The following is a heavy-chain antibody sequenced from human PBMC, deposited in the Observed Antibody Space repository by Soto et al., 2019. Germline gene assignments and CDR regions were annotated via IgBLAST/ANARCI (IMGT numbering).Heavy chain of an antibody. CDR1: GGSISSSSYY. D-gene: IGHD3-3*01. J-gene: IGHJ6*02. V-gene: IGHV4-39*01. CDR3: ARLAKTGAIFGVVITRTKSGMDV. CDR2: IYYSGST. Sequence: QLQLQESGPGLVKPSETLSLTCTVSGGSISSSSYYWGWIRQPPGKGLEWIGSIYYSGSTYYNPSLKSRVTISVDTSKNQFSLKLSSVTAADTAVYYCARLAKTGAIFGVVITRTKSGMDVWGQGTTVTVSS.